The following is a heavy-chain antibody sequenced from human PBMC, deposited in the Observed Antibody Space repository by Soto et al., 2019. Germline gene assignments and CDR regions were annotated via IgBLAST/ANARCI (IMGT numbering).Heavy chain of an antibody. J-gene: IGHJ6*02. D-gene: IGHD6-6*01. Sequence: ASVKVSCKASGYTLTSYHMHWVRQAPGQGLEWMGIINPSGGSTSYAQKFQGRVTMTRDTSTSTVYMELSSLRSEDTAVYYCARDKQLVWYGYYGMDVWGQGTTVTVSS. CDR3: ARDKQLVWYGYYGMDV. V-gene: IGHV1-46*01. CDR2: INPSGGST. CDR1: GYTLTSYH.